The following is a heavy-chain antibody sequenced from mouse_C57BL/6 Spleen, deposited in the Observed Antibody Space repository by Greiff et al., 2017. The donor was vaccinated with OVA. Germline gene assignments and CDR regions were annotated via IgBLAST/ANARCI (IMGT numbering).Heavy chain of an antibody. J-gene: IGHJ2*01. Sequence: VKLQQSGAELARPGASVKLSCKASGYTFTSYGISWVKQRTGQGLEWIGEIYPRSGNTYYNEKFKGKATLTADKSSSTAYMELRSLTSDDSAVYFCARPLYYYGSSYDYFDYWGQGTTLTVSS. V-gene: IGHV1-81*01. CDR2: IYPRSGNT. CDR3: ARPLYYYGSSYDYFDY. D-gene: IGHD1-1*01. CDR1: GYTFTSYG.